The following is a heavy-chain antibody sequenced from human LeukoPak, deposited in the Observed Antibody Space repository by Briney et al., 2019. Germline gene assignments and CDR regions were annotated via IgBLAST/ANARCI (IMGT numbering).Heavy chain of an antibody. D-gene: IGHD3-22*01. J-gene: IGHJ4*02. Sequence: SETLSLTCTVSGASISSYYWSWIRQPPGKGLEWIGDIYYSGSIKYNPSLKCRVTMSVDTSKNQFSLKLSSVTAADTAIYYCARENPSGYYNRPIDYWGQGTLVTVSS. V-gene: IGHV4-59*01. CDR3: ARENPSGYYNRPIDY. CDR2: IYYSGSI. CDR1: GASISSYY.